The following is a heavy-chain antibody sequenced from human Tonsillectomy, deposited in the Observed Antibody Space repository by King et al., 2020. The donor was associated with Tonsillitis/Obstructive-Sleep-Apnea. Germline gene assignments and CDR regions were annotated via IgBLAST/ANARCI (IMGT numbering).Heavy chain of an antibody. CDR3: AREGSGRGSWAYNYFDL. CDR1: GGTFRSYA. D-gene: IGHD3-10*01. CDR2: IVPIADMA. J-gene: IGHJ5*02. V-gene: IGHV1-69*09. Sequence: HVQLVESGAEVKKPGSSVKVSCTASGGTFRSYAISWVRQAPGQGLEWMGRIVPIADMAHYAQKVAQKFKGRVSITADTSTSTAYMELSSLRSDDTALFYCAREGSGRGSWAYNYFDLWGQGTLVTVSS.